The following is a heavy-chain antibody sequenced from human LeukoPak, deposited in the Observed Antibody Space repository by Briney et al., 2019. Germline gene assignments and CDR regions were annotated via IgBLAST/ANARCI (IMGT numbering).Heavy chain of an antibody. J-gene: IGHJ4*02. CDR1: GGSIPSYY. D-gene: IGHD4-11*01. CDR2: LFYSGST. V-gene: IGHV4-59*01. CDR3: ARGAYSNYLSVDY. Sequence: PSETLSLACAISGGSIPSYYWSWIPQTPGKGLEWIGYLFYSGSTNYNPSLKGRITMSIDTSKNEFSLKLRSVTAADTAVYYCARGAYSNYLSVDYWGEGILVTVSS.